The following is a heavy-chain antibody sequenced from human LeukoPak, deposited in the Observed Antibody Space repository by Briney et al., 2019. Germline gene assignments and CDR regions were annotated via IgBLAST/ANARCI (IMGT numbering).Heavy chain of an antibody. Sequence: GASVRVSCTASGYTFTGYYMHWVRQAPGQGLEWMGWINPNSGDTSYAQKFQGRVTLTRDTSINTAYMELSRLTSDDTAVYSCARELFGIAPWGQGTLVSVSS. CDR3: ARELFGIAP. V-gene: IGHV1-2*02. CDR2: INPNSGDT. J-gene: IGHJ5*02. CDR1: GYTFTGYY. D-gene: IGHD3-16*01.